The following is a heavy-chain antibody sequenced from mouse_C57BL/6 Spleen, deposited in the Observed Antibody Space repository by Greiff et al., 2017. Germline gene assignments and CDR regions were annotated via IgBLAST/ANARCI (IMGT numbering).Heavy chain of an antibody. CDR3: ASGSSSFAY. D-gene: IGHD1-1*01. V-gene: IGHV1-64*01. J-gene: IGHJ3*01. CDR2: IHPNSGST. CDR1: GYTFTSYW. Sequence: QVQLQQPGAELVKPGASVKLSCKASGYTFTSYWMHWVKQRPGQGLEWIGMIHPNSGSTNYNEKFKSKATLTVDKSSSPAYMQLSSLTSEDSAVYYGASGSSSFAYWGQGTLVTVSA.